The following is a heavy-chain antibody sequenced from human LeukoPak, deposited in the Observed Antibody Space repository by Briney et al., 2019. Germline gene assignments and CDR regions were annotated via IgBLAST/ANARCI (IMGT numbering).Heavy chain of an antibody. CDR3: ARDAQQWLVKNYFDP. CDR2: ISAYNGNT. Sequence: ASVKVSCKASGYTFTGYYMHWVRQAPGQGLEWMGWISAYNGNTDYAQKLQGRVTMTTDTSTNTAYMELRSLRSDDTAVYYCARDAQQWLVKNYFDPWGQGTLVTVSS. J-gene: IGHJ5*02. V-gene: IGHV1-18*04. CDR1: GYTFTGYY. D-gene: IGHD6-19*01.